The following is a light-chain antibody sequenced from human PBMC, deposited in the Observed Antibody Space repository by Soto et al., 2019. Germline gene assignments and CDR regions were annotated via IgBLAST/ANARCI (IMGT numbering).Light chain of an antibody. CDR3: QSYDSSLSGFVV. J-gene: IGLJ2*01. Sequence: QSVLTQPPSVSGAPGQRVTISCTGSSSNIGAGYDVHWYQQLPGTAPKVLIYRNINRPSGVPDRFSGSKSGTSASLAITGLQAEDEADYYCQSYDSSLSGFVVFGGGTKLTVL. CDR1: SSNIGAGYD. V-gene: IGLV1-40*01. CDR2: RNI.